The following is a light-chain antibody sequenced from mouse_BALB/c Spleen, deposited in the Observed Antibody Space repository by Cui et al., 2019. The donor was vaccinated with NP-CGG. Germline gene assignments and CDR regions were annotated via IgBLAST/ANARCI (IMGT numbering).Light chain of an antibody. CDR2: GTN. CDR1: TGPVTTSNY. CDR3: ALWYSNHWV. V-gene: IGLV1*01. Sequence: QAVVTQESALSTSPGETVTRTCRSSTGPVTTSNYANWVQEKPDHLFTGLIGGTNNRAPGVPARFSGSLIGDKAALTITGAQTEDEAIYFCALWYSNHWVFGGGTKLTVL. J-gene: IGLJ1*01.